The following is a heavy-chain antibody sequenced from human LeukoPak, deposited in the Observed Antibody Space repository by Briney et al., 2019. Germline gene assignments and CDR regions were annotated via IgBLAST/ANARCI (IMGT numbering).Heavy chain of an antibody. Sequence: GGSLRLSCAASGFTFSSHAMHWVRQAPGKGLEWVAVVSYDGSNKYYADSVKGRFTISRDNSKNTLYLQINSLRDEDTAVYYCARGGPSEHYYYYGMDVWGQGTMVTVSS. D-gene: IGHD1-14*01. CDR2: VSYDGSNK. V-gene: IGHV3-30*04. CDR1: GFTFSSHA. CDR3: ARGGPSEHYYYYGMDV. J-gene: IGHJ6*02.